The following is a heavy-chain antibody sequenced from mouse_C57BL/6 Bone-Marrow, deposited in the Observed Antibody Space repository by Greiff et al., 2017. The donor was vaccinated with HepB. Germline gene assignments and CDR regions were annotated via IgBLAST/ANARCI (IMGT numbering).Heavy chain of an antibody. V-gene: IGHV5-16*01. Sequence: EVMLVESEGGLVQPGSSMKLSCTASGFTFSDYYMAWVRQVPEKGLEWVANINYDGSSTYYLDSLKSRFIISRDNAKNILYLQMSSLKSEDTATYYCARGGIYWYFDVWGTGTTVTVSS. J-gene: IGHJ1*03. CDR3: ARGGIYWYFDV. CDR2: INYDGSST. CDR1: GFTFSDYY.